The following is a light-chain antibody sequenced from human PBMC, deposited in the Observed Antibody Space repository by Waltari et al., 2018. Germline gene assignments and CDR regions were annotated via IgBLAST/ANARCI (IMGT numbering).Light chain of an antibody. V-gene: IGKV3-11*01. CDR1: QSVSSY. CDR3: QHRISWPPWT. CDR2: DAS. Sequence: EIVLTQSPATLSLSPGERATLSCRASQSVSSYLAWYQHKPGQTPRLLIHDASNRATGIPARFSGSGSGTDFTLTISSLEPEDSAVYYCQHRISWPPWTFGQGTKVEIK. J-gene: IGKJ1*01.